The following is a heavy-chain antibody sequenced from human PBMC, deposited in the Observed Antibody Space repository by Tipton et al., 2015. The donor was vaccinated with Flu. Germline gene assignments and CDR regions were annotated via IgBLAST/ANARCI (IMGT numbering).Heavy chain of an antibody. V-gene: IGHV3-21*01. J-gene: IGHJ6*02. D-gene: IGHD2-2*01. CDR1: GFTFSNYA. CDR2: ISRSSDYT. CDR3: ARARYCSSPICYENGMDV. Sequence: SLRLSCAASGFTFSNYAMTWVRQAPGKGLEWVSSISRSSDYTYYADSVKGRFTIYRDNAKNSLFLQMNSLRVEDTAVYYCARARYCSSPICYENGMDVWGQGTTVTVSS.